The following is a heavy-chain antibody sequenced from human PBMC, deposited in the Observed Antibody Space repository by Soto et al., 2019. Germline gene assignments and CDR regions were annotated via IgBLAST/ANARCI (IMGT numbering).Heavy chain of an antibody. CDR2: ISGSGGST. V-gene: IGHV3-23*01. CDR1: GFTFSSYA. J-gene: IGHJ5*02. CDR3: AKDRSYCSGGSCYLLSELVFDP. D-gene: IGHD2-15*01. Sequence: GGSLRLSCAASGFTFSSYAMSWVRQAPGKGLEWVSAISGSGGSTYYADSVKGRFTISRDNSKNTLYLQMNSLRAEDTAVYYCAKDRSYCSGGSCYLLSELVFDPWGQGTLVTVSS.